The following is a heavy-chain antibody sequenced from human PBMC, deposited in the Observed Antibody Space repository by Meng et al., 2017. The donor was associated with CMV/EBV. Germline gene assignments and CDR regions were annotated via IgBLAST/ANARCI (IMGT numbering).Heavy chain of an antibody. CDR1: GFTFGDYA. CDR3: TRDAFSKLYYGSGGLDY. V-gene: IGHV3-49*04. Sequence: GESLKISCRASGFTFGDYAVTWVRQAPGKGLEWVSFIRRKVYGGTAEYAASVKGRFTISRDDSRSIAYLQMDSLQTEDTAVYYCTRDAFSKLYYGSGGLDYWGQGTLVTVSS. J-gene: IGHJ4*02. CDR2: IRRKVYGGTA. D-gene: IGHD3-10*01.